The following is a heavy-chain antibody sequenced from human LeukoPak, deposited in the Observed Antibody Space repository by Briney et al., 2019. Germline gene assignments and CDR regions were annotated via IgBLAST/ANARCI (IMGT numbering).Heavy chain of an antibody. CDR3: AKAGGWFGELLQTSADNWFDP. D-gene: IGHD3-10*01. V-gene: IGHV3-30*18. CDR1: GFTFISYG. CDR2: ISSDGSNT. Sequence: PGGSLRLSCAASGFTFISYGMHWVRQAPGKGLEWVAVISSDGSNTFYADSVKGRFTTSRDNSKNTLYLQMSSLRAEDTAVYYCAKAGGWFGELLQTSADNWFDPWGQGTLVTVSS. J-gene: IGHJ5*02.